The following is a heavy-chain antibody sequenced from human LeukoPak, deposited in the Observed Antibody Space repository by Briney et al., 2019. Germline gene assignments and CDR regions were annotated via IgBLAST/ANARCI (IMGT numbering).Heavy chain of an antibody. J-gene: IGHJ6*02. CDR2: INHSGST. CDR3: ARGRGRFGELSRYYYYGMDV. Sequence: SETLSLTCAVYGGSFSGYYRSWLRQPPGKGLEWIGEINHSGSTNYNPSRKSRVTISVDTSKNQFSLKLSSVTAADTAVYYCARGRGRFGELSRYYYYGMDVWGQGTTVTVSS. D-gene: IGHD3-10*01. V-gene: IGHV4-34*01. CDR1: GGSFSGYY.